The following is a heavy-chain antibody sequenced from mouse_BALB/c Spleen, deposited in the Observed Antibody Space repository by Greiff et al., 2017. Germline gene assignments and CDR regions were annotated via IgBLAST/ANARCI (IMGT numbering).Heavy chain of an antibody. Sequence: EVQLQESGPSLVKPSQTLSLTCSVTGDSITSGYWNWIRKFPGNKLEYMGYISYSGSTYYNPSLKSRISITRDTSKNQYYLQLNSVTTEDTATYYCARYGSQLGLYWYFDVWGAGTTVTVSS. CDR2: ISYSGST. CDR3: ARYGSQLGLYWYFDV. CDR1: GDSITSGY. V-gene: IGHV3-8*02. J-gene: IGHJ1*01. D-gene: IGHD4-1*02.